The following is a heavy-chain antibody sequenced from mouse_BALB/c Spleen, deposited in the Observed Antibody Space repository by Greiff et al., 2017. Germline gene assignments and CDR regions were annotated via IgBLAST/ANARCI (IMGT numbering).Heavy chain of an antibody. V-gene: IGHV5-17*02. CDR2: ISSGSSTI. Sequence: EVQRVESGGGLVQPGGSRKLSCAASGFTFSSFGMHWVRQAPEKGLEWVAYISSGSSTIYYADTVKGRFTISRDNPKNTLFLQMTSLRSEDTAMYYCAREGLRIYYDYDPCDYWGQGTTLTVSS. D-gene: IGHD2-4*01. J-gene: IGHJ2*01. CDR1: GFTFSSFG. CDR3: AREGLRIYYDYDPCDY.